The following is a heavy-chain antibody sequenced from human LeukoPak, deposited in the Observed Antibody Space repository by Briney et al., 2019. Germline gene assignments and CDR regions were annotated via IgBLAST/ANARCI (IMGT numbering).Heavy chain of an antibody. J-gene: IGHJ6*02. CDR2: IIPIFGTA. CDR1: GGTFSSYA. D-gene: IGHD2-2*01. CDR3: ARDEEDIVVVPAAHGVYYYGMDV. V-gene: IGHV1-69*13. Sequence: ASVKVSCKASGGTFSSYAISWVRQAPGQGLEWMGGIIPIFGTANYAQKFQGRVTITADESTSTAYMELSSLRSEDTAVYYCARDEEDIVVVPAAHGVYYYGMDVWGQGTTVTVSS.